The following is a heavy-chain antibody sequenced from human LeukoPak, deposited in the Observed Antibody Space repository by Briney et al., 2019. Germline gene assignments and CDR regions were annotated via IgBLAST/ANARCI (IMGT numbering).Heavy chain of an antibody. CDR1: GFTFSAYA. Sequence: PGRSLRLSCAASGFTFSAYAIHWVRQAPGKGLEWVAFISYDGGTKDYTDSVKGRFTISRDNSKNTLYLQMNSLRAEDTAVYYCAREGYYYDSSGYYPDALDIWGQGTMVTVSS. CDR2: ISYDGGTK. V-gene: IGHV3-30*14. D-gene: IGHD3-22*01. J-gene: IGHJ3*02. CDR3: AREGYYYDSSGYYPDALDI.